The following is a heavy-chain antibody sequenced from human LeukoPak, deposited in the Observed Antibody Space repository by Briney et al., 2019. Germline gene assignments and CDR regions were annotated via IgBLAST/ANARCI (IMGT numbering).Heavy chain of an antibody. CDR2: IKQDGSEK. D-gene: IGHD3-10*01. Sequence: GGSLRLSCAASGFTFSNAWMSWVRQAPGKGLEWVANIKQDGSEKYYVDSVKGRFTISRDNAKNSLYLQMNSLRAEDTAVYYCASVRFGLGEYLRSGYRTPYNWFDPWGQGTLVTVSS. CDR3: ASVRFGLGEYLRSGYRTPYNWFDP. V-gene: IGHV3-7*01. CDR1: GFTFSNAW. J-gene: IGHJ5*02.